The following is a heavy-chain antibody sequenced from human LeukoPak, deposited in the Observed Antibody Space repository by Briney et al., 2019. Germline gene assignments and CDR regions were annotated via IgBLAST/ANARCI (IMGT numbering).Heavy chain of an antibody. V-gene: IGHV1-69*04. Sequence: SVKVSCKASGGTFSSYAISWVRQAPGQGLEWMGRIIPILGIANYAQKFQGRVTITADKSTSTAYMELSSLSSEDTAVYYGAGEMVTTIASDYWGQGTLVTVSS. CDR1: GGTFSSYA. J-gene: IGHJ4*02. CDR3: AGEMVTTIASDY. D-gene: IGHD5-18*01. CDR2: IIPILGIA.